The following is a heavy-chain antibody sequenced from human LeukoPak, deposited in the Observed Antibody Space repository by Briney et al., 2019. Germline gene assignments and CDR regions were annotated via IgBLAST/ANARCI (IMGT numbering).Heavy chain of an antibody. CDR2: ISAYNGNT. D-gene: IGHD3-10*01. Sequence: GASVKVSCKASGYTFTSYGISWVRQAPGQGLEWMAWISAYNGNTNYAQKLQGRVTMTTDTSTSTAYMDLRSLRSDDTAVYYCARGGLTMVRGVISPGAYYMDVWGKGTTVTVSS. V-gene: IGHV1-18*01. CDR3: ARGGLTMVRGVISPGAYYMDV. J-gene: IGHJ6*03. CDR1: GYTFTSYG.